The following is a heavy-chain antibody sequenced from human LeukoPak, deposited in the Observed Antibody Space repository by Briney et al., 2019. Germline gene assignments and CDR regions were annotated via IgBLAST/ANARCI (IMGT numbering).Heavy chain of an antibody. J-gene: IGHJ4*02. Sequence: GGSLRLSCAASGFTFSSYAMSWVRQAPGKGLVWVSRMNIDGSSISYADSVKGRFTISRDNRKNTVYLQMNSLRAEDTAVYFCARIEATGTSFDYWGQGALVTVSS. CDR1: GFTFSSYA. V-gene: IGHV3-74*01. CDR2: MNIDGSSI. D-gene: IGHD6-13*01. CDR3: ARIEATGTSFDY.